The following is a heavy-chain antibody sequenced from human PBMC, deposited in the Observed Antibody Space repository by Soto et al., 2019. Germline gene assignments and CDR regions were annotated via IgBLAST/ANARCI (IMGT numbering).Heavy chain of an antibody. D-gene: IGHD3-9*01. CDR2: ITFRGVT. CDR3: ARKLEASIRHVEWFSYKWFDP. V-gene: IGHV4-34*01. J-gene: IGHJ5*02. Sequence: SETLSLTCDVHGDSLSGYGWSWIRQPPGKGLEWIGEITFRGVTNYHPSLKSRLSMSVDTSKNRISLNVSSVTAADTALYFCARKLEASIRHVEWFSYKWFDPWGLGTMVTV. CDR1: GDSLSGYG.